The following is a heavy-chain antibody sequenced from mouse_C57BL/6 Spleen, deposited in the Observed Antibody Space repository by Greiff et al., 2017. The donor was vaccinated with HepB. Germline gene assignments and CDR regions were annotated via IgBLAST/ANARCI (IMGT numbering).Heavy chain of an antibody. CDR3: TRKGIYYGNYPWFAY. Sequence: QVQLQQSGAELVRPGASVTLSCKASGYTFTDYEMHWVKQTPVHGLEWIGAIDPETGGTAYNQKFKGKAILTADKSSSTAYMELRSLTSEDSAVYYCTRKGIYYGNYPWFAYWGQGTLVTVSA. CDR1: GYTFTDYE. J-gene: IGHJ3*01. D-gene: IGHD2-1*01. CDR2: IDPETGGT. V-gene: IGHV1-15*01.